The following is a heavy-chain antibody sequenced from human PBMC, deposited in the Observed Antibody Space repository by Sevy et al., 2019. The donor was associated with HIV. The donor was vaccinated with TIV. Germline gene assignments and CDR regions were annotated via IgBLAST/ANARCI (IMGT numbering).Heavy chain of an antibody. Sequence: ASVKVSCQSSGYNFNIYTIHWVRQAPGQGLEWMGIINPSGGSTSYAQKFQGRVTMTRDTSTSTVYMELSSLRSEDTAVYYCARGVGASNWFDPWGQGTLVTVSS. V-gene: IGHV1-46*02. CDR1: GYNFNIYT. CDR2: INPSGGST. D-gene: IGHD1-26*01. CDR3: ARGVGASNWFDP. J-gene: IGHJ5*02.